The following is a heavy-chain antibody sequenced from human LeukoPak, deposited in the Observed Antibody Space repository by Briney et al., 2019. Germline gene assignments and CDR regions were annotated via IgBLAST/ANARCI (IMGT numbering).Heavy chain of an antibody. CDR1: GFTFSSYS. V-gene: IGHV3-48*01. CDR3: ARDPGALDY. J-gene: IGHJ4*02. CDR2: ISSSSSTI. Sequence: AGGSLRLSCAASGFTFSSYSMKWVRQAPGKGLEWVSYISSSSSTIYYADSVKGRFTISRDNAKNSLYLQMNSLRAEDTAVYYCARDPGALDYWGQGTLVTVSS. D-gene: IGHD2-8*02.